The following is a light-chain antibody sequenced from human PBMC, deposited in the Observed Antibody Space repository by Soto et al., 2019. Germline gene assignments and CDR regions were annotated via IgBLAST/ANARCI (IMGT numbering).Light chain of an antibody. CDR3: QQYGSSFRYT. V-gene: IGKV3-20*01. CDR2: SAS. J-gene: IGKJ2*01. Sequence: EIVLTQSPGTLSLSPGERATLSCRASQSVNGNYLTWYQQKPGQAPRLLIYSASRRATGIPDRFSGSGSGRDFTLTISRLEPEDFAVYYCQQYGSSFRYTFGQGTKLEIK. CDR1: QSVNGNY.